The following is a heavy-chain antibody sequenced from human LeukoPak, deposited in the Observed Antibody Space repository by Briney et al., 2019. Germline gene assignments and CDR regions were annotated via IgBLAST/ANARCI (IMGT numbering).Heavy chain of an antibody. CDR3: ARERYSYGNYFDY. Sequence: GGSLRLSCAASGFTFSSYWMSWVRQAPGKGLEWVANIKQDGSEKYYVDSVKGRFTISRDNAKNSLYLQMNSLRAEDTAVYYCARERYSYGNYFDYWGQGTLVTVSS. J-gene: IGHJ4*02. CDR1: GFTFSSYW. V-gene: IGHV3-7*01. D-gene: IGHD5-18*01. CDR2: IKQDGSEK.